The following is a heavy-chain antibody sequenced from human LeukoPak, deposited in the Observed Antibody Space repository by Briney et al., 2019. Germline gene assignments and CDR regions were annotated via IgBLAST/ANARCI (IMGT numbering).Heavy chain of an antibody. D-gene: IGHD4-11*01. Sequence: SVKVSCKASGGTFSSYAISWVRQAPGQGLEWMGGIIPIFGTANYAQKFQGRVTITADESTSTAYMELSSLRSEDTAVYYCASFGGYSNGLDYWGQGTLVTVSS. V-gene: IGHV1-69*13. CDR3: ASFGGYSNGLDY. J-gene: IGHJ4*02. CDR1: GGTFSSYA. CDR2: IIPIFGTA.